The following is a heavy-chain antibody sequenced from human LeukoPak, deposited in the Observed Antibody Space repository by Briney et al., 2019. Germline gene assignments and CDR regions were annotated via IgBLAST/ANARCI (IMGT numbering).Heavy chain of an antibody. CDR2: INPNSGGT. CDR1: GYTFTGYY. V-gene: IGHV1-2*02. D-gene: IGHD1-7*01. J-gene: IGHJ4*02. CDR3: AREGAITGTTDFDY. Sequence: GASVKVSCKASGYTFTGYYMHWVRQAPGQGLEWMGWINPNSGGTNYAQKFQGRVTMTRDTSISTAYMELSRLRSDDTAVYYCAREGAITGTTDFDYWGQGTLVIVSS.